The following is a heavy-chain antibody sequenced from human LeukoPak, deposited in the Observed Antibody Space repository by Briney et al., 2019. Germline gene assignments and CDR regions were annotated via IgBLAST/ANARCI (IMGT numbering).Heavy chain of an antibody. CDR1: GFTFSGSA. V-gene: IGHV3-73*01. D-gene: IGHD3-9*01. CDR2: IRSKANSYAT. Sequence: GGSLSLSCAASGFTFSGSAMHWVRQASGKGLEWVGRIRSKANSYATEYAASVKGRFTISRDDSKDTAYLQMNSLKTEDTAVYYCTSGVGFDWLPHTLYYYYYMDVWGKGTTVTISS. J-gene: IGHJ6*03. CDR3: TSGVGFDWLPHTLYYYYYMDV.